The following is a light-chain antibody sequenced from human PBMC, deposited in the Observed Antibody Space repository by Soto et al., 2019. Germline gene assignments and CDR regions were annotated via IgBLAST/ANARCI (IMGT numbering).Light chain of an antibody. J-gene: IGLJ1*01. Sequence: QSALTQPAAVSGSPGQPITISCTGTSSDVGSYNLVSWYQQNPGKAPKLMIYEGSKRPSGVSNRFSGSKSGNTASLTISGLQGEDEADYYCCSYAGRSSSSYVFGTGTKLTVL. CDR2: EGS. CDR3: CSYAGRSSSSYV. CDR1: SSDVGSYNL. V-gene: IGLV2-23*01.